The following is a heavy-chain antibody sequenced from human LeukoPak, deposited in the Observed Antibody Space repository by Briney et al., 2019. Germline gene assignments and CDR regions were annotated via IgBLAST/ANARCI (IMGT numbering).Heavy chain of an antibody. J-gene: IGHJ3*02. V-gene: IGHV4-39*07. CDR2: IYYSGST. D-gene: IGHD3-3*01. CDR1: GGSISSSSYY. CDR3: ARAGVVIYAFDI. Sequence: SETLSLTCTVSGGSISSSSYYWGWIRQPPGKGLEWIGSIYYSGSTYYNPSLKSRVTISVDTSKNQFSLKLSSVTAADTAVYYCARAGVVIYAFDIWGQGTMVTVSS.